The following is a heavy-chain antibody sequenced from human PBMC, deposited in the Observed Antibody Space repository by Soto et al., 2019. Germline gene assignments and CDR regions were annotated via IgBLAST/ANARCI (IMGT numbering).Heavy chain of an antibody. D-gene: IGHD3-3*01. Sequence: GESLKISCKGSGYSFTSYWIGWVRQMPGKGLEWMGIIYPGDSDTRYSPSFQGQVTISADKSISTAYLQWSSLKASDTAMYYCARGIRDYDFWSGYLGEAYYYYYMDVWGKGTTVTVSS. CDR2: IYPGDSDT. V-gene: IGHV5-51*01. CDR1: GYSFTSYW. CDR3: ARGIRDYDFWSGYLGEAYYYYYMDV. J-gene: IGHJ6*03.